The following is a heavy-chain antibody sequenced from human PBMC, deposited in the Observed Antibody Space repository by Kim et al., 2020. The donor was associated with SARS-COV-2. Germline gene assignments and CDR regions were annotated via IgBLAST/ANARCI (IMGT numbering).Heavy chain of an antibody. CDR2: IKSKTDGGTT. Sequence: GGSLRLSCAASGFTFSNAWMSWVRQAPGKGLEWVGRIKSKTDGGTTDYAAPVKGRFTISRDDSKNTLYLQMNSLKTEDTAVYYCTTDLPLIVVVVHAEYFQHWGQGTLVTVSS. J-gene: IGHJ1*01. V-gene: IGHV3-15*01. CDR3: TTDLPLIVVVVHAEYFQH. D-gene: IGHD2-15*01. CDR1: GFTFSNAW.